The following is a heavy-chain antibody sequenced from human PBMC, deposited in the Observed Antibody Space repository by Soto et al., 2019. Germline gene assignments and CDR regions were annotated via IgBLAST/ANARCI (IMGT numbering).Heavy chain of an antibody. J-gene: IGHJ4*02. V-gene: IGHV3-33*01. CDR2: IWYDGSNK. CDR1: GFTFSSYG. D-gene: IGHD1-1*01. CDR3: ARDPLTGTRGKSVLGY. Sequence: LRRSCAASGFTFSSYGMHRVRQAPGKGLEWVAVIWYDGSNKYYADSVKGRFTISRDNSKNTLYLQMNSLRAEDTAVYYCARDPLTGTRGKSVLGYWGQGTLVTVSS.